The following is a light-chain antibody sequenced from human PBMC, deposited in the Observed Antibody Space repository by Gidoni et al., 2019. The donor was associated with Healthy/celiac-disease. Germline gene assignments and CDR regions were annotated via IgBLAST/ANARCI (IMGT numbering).Light chain of an antibody. V-gene: IGKV1-39*01. CDR3: QQSYSTPEGWT. CDR1: QSISSY. Sequence: DIQMTQSPSSLSASVGDRVTITCRASQSISSYLNWYQQKPGKAPKLLIYAASSLQSGVPSRFSGSGSGTDFTLTISSLQPEDFATYYCQQSYSTPEGWTFXQXTKVEIK. CDR2: AAS. J-gene: IGKJ1*01.